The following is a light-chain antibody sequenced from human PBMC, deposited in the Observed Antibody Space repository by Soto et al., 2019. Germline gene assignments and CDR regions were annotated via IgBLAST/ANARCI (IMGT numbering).Light chain of an antibody. J-gene: IGKJ1*01. CDR1: QSLTSRY. CDR2: GTS. CDR3: QQYDNWPRT. Sequence: EIVLTQSPGTLSLSPVERATLSCRASQSLTSRYLAWYRQKPGQAPRLLIYGTSSRATGIPDRFSGSGSGTEFTLTIGSLQSEDFAVYYCQQYDNWPRTFGQGTKVDIK. V-gene: IGKV3-20*01.